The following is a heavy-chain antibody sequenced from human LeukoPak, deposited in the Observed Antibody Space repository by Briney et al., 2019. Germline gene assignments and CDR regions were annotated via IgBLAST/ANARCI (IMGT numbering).Heavy chain of an antibody. J-gene: IGHJ4*02. CDR2: ISSSSSYI. D-gene: IGHD6-13*01. Sequence: GGSLRLSCEASGFTFSSYAMHCVRQAPGKGLEWVSSISSSSSYIYYADSVKGRFTISRDNAKNSLYLQMNSLRAEDTAVYYCARADSAAAGTTFDYWGQGTLVTVSS. CDR3: ARADSAAAGTTFDY. CDR1: GFTFSSYA. V-gene: IGHV3-21*01.